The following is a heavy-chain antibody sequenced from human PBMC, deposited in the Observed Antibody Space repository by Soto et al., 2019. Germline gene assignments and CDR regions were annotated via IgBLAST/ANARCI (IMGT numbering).Heavy chain of an antibody. Sequence: GGSLRLSCVASGFTFGSYWMHWVRQAPGKGLVWVSRIKSDGTKPSYADSVEGRFTISRDNAKNTLYLQMNSLRAEDTAVYYCARALSSSSWAFDYWGQGTLVTVSS. CDR1: GFTFGSYW. CDR2: IKSDGTKP. D-gene: IGHD6-13*01. V-gene: IGHV3-74*01. CDR3: ARALSSSSWAFDY. J-gene: IGHJ4*02.